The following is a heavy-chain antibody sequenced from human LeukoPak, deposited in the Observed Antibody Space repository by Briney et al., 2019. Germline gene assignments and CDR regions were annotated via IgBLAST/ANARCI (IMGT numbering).Heavy chain of an antibody. CDR1: GGSISSYY. D-gene: IGHD3-10*01. J-gene: IGHJ2*01. CDR3: ARRSWTSEWYFDL. CDR2: IYYSGST. Sequence: PSETLSLTCTVSGGSISSYYWNWIRQPPGKGLEWIGYIYYSGSTNNNPSLKSRVTISADTSKNQFTLKLSSVTAADTAVYYCARRSWTSEWYFDLWGRGTLVTVSS. V-gene: IGHV4-59*08.